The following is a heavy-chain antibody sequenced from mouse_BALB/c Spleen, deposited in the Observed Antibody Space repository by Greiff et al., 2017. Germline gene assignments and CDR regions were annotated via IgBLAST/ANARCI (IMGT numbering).Heavy chain of an antibody. CDR3: ARTSLLRYAMDY. Sequence: EVKLMESGGGLVKPGGSLKLSCAASGFTFSSYAMSWVRQSPEKRLEWVAEISSGGSYTYYPDTVTGRFTISRDNAKNTLYLEMSSLRSEDTAMYYCARTSLLRYAMDYWGQGTSVTVSS. CDR2: ISSGGSYT. D-gene: IGHD1-2*01. J-gene: IGHJ4*01. CDR1: GFTFSSYA. V-gene: IGHV5-9-4*01.